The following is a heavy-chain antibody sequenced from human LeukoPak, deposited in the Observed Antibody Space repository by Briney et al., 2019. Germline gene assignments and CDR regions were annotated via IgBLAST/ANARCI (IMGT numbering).Heavy chain of an antibody. CDR1: GNTFTSYA. Sequence: GASVKVSCKASGNTFTSYAMNWVRQAPGQGLEWMGWINTNTGNPTYAQGFTGRFVFSLDTSVSTAYLQISSLKAEDTAVYYCAPAGLDEVTATLRYWGQGTLVTVSS. V-gene: IGHV7-4-1*02. J-gene: IGHJ4*02. CDR2: INTNTGNP. CDR3: APAGLDEVTATLRY. D-gene: IGHD2-21*02.